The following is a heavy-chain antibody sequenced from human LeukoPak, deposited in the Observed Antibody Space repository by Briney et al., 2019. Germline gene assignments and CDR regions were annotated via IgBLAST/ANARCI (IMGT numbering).Heavy chain of an antibody. J-gene: IGHJ5*02. V-gene: IGHV1-8*01. Sequence: ASVKVSCKASGYTFTSYDINWVRQATGQGLKWMGWMNPNSGNTGYAQKFQGRVTMTRNTSISTAYMELSSLRSEDTAVYYCARTGVVVAAIWFDPWGQGTLVTVSS. CDR2: MNPNSGNT. D-gene: IGHD2-15*01. CDR1: GYTFTSYD. CDR3: ARTGVVVAAIWFDP.